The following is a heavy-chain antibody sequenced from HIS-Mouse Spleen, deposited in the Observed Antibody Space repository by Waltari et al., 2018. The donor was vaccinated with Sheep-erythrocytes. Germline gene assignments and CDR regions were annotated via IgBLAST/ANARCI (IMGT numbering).Heavy chain of an antibody. V-gene: IGHV3-30-3*01. CDR2: ISYDGSNK. CDR1: GFTFSSYP. Sequence: QVQLVESGGGVVQPGRSLRLSCAASGFTFSSYPMHWVRQAPGKGVEWVAVISYDGSNKYYADSVKGRFTISRDNSKNTLYLQMNSLRAEDTAVYYCARGAYSSSWYPFQHWGQGTLVTVSS. D-gene: IGHD6-13*01. CDR3: ARGAYSSSWYPFQH. J-gene: IGHJ1*01.